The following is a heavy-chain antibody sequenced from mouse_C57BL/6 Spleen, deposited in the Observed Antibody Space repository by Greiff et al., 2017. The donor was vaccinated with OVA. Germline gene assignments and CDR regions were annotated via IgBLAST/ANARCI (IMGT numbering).Heavy chain of an antibody. D-gene: IGHD2-1*01. CDR1: GYAFSSYW. V-gene: IGHV1-80*01. J-gene: IGHJ3*01. CDR2: IYPGDGDT. Sequence: QVQLQQSGAELVKPGASVKISCKASGYAFSSYWMNWVKQRPGKGLEWIGQIYPGDGDTNYNGKFKGKATLTADKSSSTAYMQLSSLTSEDSAVYFCARTTMDSAWFAYWGQGTLVTVSA. CDR3: ARTTMDSAWFAY.